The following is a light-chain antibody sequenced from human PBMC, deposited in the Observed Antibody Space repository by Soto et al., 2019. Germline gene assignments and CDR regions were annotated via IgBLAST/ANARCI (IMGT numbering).Light chain of an antibody. CDR2: GAS. V-gene: IGKV3-15*01. Sequence: EILMTQSPATLSVSPGERATLSCRASQSVSSNLAWYQQKPGQTPRLLIYGASTRAIGIPARFSGSGSGTEFTLTISSLQSEDFAVYSCQQYVSSPMYTFGQGTKLEIK. J-gene: IGKJ2*01. CDR1: QSVSSN. CDR3: QQYVSSPMYT.